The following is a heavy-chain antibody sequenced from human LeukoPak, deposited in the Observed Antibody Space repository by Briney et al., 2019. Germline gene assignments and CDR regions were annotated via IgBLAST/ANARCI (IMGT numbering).Heavy chain of an antibody. CDR2: INPNSGGT. J-gene: IGHJ4*02. CDR1: GYTFTGYY. Sequence: ASVTVSCKASGYTFTGYYIHWVRQAPGQGLEWMGWINPNSGGTDYAQKFQGRVTMTRDTSITTAYMELTKLRSDDTAMYYCARSFRTVTTTDYWGQGTLVTVSS. V-gene: IGHV1-2*02. D-gene: IGHD4-17*01. CDR3: ARSFRTVTTTDY.